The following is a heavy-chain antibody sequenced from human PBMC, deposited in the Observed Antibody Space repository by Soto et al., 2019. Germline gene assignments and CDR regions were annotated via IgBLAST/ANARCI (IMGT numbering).Heavy chain of an antibody. Sequence: EVQLVQSGGGSVQPEGSLRLSCAASGFTFTNYWMHWVRQVPGKGLVWVSRIDGVGTGTSYSDSVRGRATIYNDHAETTLYLQMNSLRAEDTAVYYCTTVFEYCGQCTAVTVFS. CDR2: IDGVGTGT. CDR1: GFTFTNYW. V-gene: IGHV3-74*01. CDR3: TTVFEY. J-gene: IGHJ4*02.